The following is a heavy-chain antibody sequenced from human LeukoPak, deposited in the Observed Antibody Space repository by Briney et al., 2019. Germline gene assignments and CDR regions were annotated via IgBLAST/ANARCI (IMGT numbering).Heavy chain of an antibody. CDR2: IWYDGSNK. J-gene: IGHJ4*02. CDR1: GFTFSSYG. D-gene: IGHD6-19*01. Sequence: PGGSLRLSCAASGFTFSSYGMHGVRQAPGKGLEGVAGIWYDGSNKYYAASVKGRFTISRDNSKNTLYLQMNSLRAEATAVYYCARDPAPVIAVAGLDYWGQGTLVTVSS. CDR3: ARDPAPVIAVAGLDY. V-gene: IGHV3-30*19.